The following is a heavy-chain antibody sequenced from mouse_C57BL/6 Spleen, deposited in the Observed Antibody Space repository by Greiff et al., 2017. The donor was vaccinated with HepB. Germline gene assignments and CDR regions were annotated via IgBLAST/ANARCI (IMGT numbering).Heavy chain of an antibody. Sequence: VQLQESGAELVRPGASVKLSCKASGYTFTDYYINWVKQRPGQGLEWIARICPRSGNTYYNEKFKGKATLTAEKSSSTAYMQLSSLTSEDSAVYFCARTYYSNLYYFDYWGQGTTRTVSS. CDR3: ARTYYSNLYYFDY. J-gene: IGHJ2*01. CDR1: GYTFTDYY. CDR2: ICPRSGNT. V-gene: IGHV1-76*01. D-gene: IGHD2-5*01.